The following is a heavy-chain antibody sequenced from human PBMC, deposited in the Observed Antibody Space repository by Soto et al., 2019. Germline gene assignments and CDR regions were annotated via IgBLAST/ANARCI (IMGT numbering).Heavy chain of an antibody. CDR1: GGSINSYY. D-gene: IGHD2-21*02. Sequence: SETLSLTCIVSGGSINSYYWSWIRQPPGKGLEWIGYIHYSGATKYRASLNGRLSISVDTSKNQFSLWLNSVTAADTAVYYCARGAYCGTDCFYYFDSWGQGTLVTVSS. V-gene: IGHV4-59*01. CDR3: ARGAYCGTDCFYYFDS. J-gene: IGHJ4*02. CDR2: IHYSGAT.